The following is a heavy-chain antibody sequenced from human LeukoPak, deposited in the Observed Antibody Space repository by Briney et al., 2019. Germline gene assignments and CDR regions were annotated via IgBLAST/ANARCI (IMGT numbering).Heavy chain of an antibody. Sequence: GGSLRLSCAASGFTFDDYAMHWVRQAPGKGLEWVSGISWNSGSIGYADSVKGRFTISRDNAKNSLYLQMNSLRAEDTALYYCAKDQAPSPTYYGMDVWGQGTTVTVS. CDR3: AKDQAPSPTYYGMDV. J-gene: IGHJ6*02. V-gene: IGHV3-9*01. CDR2: ISWNSGSI. CDR1: GFTFDDYA.